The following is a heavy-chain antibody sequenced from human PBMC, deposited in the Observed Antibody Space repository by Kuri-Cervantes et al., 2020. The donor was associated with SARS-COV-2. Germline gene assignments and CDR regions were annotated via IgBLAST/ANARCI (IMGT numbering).Heavy chain of an antibody. CDR2: INSDGSST. D-gene: IGHD2-21*02. Sequence: GGSLRLSCAASGFTFSGHWIHWVRQAPGKGLVWVSRINSDGSSTSYADSVKGRFTISRDNAKNTLYLQMNSLRAEDTAVYYCARASDRGWFDPWGQGTLVTVSS. J-gene: IGHJ5*02. V-gene: IGHV3-74*01. CDR1: GFTFSGHW. CDR3: ARASDRGWFDP.